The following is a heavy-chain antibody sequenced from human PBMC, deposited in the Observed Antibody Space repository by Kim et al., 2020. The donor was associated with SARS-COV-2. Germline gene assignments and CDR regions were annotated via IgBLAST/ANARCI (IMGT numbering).Heavy chain of an antibody. CDR2: INHSGST. V-gene: IGHV4-34*01. CDR1: GGSFSGYY. Sequence: SETLSLTCAVYGGSFSGYYWSWIRQPPGKGLEWIGEINHSGSTNYNPSLKSRVTISVDTSKNQFSLKLSSVTAADTAVYYCARGATVTTFFLYYYYCMD. D-gene: IGHD4-17*01. CDR3: ARGATVTTFFLYYYYCMD. J-gene: IGHJ6*01.